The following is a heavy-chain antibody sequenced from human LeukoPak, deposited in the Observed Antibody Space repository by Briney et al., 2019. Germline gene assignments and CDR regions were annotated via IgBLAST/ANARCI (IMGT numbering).Heavy chain of an antibody. CDR1: GYSFTTYG. D-gene: IGHD7-27*01. CDR2: ISPYNGAT. J-gene: IGHJ4*02. Sequence: ASVKVSCKPSGYSFTTYGISWVRQAPGQGLEWMGWISPYNGATNYAQKLQGRVTMTTDTSTSTACMELRSLRSDATAIYYCARDQNWASYYFDSWGQGTLVTVSS. V-gene: IGHV1-18*01. CDR3: ARDQNWASYYFDS.